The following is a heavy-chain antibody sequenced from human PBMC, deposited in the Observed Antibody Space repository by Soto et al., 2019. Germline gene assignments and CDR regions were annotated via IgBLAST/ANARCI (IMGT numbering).Heavy chain of an antibody. CDR1: GFTFDDYA. D-gene: IGHD3-16*02. V-gene: IGHV3-9*01. CDR3: ARDRYTIFNYMDV. J-gene: IGHJ6*03. Sequence: EVQLVESGGGLVQPGRSLRLSCAASGFTFDDYAMHWVRQAPGKGLEWVSGISFNSGSIVYADSVKGRFTISRDNAKNSLYLQMNSLRAEGTAMYYCARDRYTIFNYMDVWGKGTTVTVSS. CDR2: ISFNSGSI.